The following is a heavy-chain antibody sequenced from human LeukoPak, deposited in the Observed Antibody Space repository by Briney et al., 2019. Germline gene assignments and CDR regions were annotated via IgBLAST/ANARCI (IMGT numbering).Heavy chain of an antibody. CDR3: ARAVLARLVDY. Sequence: GGSLRLSCAASGFTFSSYSMNWVRQAPGKGLEWVSSISSSSSYIYYADSVKGRFTISRDNAKNSLYLQMNSLRAEDTAEYYCARAVLARLVDYWGQGTLVTVSS. CDR2: ISSSSSYI. J-gene: IGHJ4*02. V-gene: IGHV3-21*01. D-gene: IGHD4/OR15-4a*01. CDR1: GFTFSSYS.